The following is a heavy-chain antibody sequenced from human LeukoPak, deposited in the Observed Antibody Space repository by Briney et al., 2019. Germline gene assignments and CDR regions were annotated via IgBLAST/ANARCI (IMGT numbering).Heavy chain of an antibody. CDR3: ARHYGRAAPFDY. V-gene: IGHV4-39*01. J-gene: IGHJ4*02. Sequence: SETLSLTCTVSGGSISSSSYYWGWIRQPPGKGLEWIGSIYYSGSTYYNPSLKSRVTISVDTSKNQFSLKLSSVTAADTAVYYCARHYGRAAPFDYWGQGTLVTVSS. D-gene: IGHD3-10*01. CDR1: GGSISSSSYY. CDR2: IYYSGST.